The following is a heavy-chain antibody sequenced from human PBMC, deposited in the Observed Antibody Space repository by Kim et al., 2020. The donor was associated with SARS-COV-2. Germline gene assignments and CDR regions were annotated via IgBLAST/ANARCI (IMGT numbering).Heavy chain of an antibody. J-gene: IGHJ6*02. CDR3: ARVSDWGLRYFDWLKYYYYGMDV. Sequence: GGSLRLSCAASGFTFSDYYMSWIRQAPGKGLEWVSYISSSGSTIYYADSVKGRFTISRDNAKNSLYLQMNSLRAEDTAVYYCARVSDWGLRYFDWLKYYYYGMDVWGQGTTVTVSS. V-gene: IGHV3-11*01. D-gene: IGHD3-9*01. CDR1: GFTFSDYY. CDR2: ISSSGSTI.